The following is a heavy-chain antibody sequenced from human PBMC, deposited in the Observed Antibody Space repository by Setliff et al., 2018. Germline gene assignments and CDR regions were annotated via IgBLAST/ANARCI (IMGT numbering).Heavy chain of an antibody. Sequence: SETLSLTCTVSGASITNINYYWGLIRQPPGKGLEWIGSIFYSGRTFYNPSLKSRLTISVDTSKNQFSLKLRSVTAADTAVYYCARTGTYRYFDYWGQGTVVTVSS. J-gene: IGHJ4*02. CDR3: ARTGTYRYFDY. CDR2: IFYSGRT. V-gene: IGHV4-39*01. CDR1: GASITNINYY. D-gene: IGHD1-1*01.